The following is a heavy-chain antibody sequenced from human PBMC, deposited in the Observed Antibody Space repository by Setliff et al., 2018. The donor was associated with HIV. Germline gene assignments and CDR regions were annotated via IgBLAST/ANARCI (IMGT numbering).Heavy chain of an antibody. Sequence: LSLTCSVSGFSISSDYYWNWVRQPPGQGLEWIGSIYHSGKTYSNPSLKSRVTVSVDTSKNQFSLKLNSVTAADTAVYYCARDSGIAVAGRLGYWGQGTLVTVSS. J-gene: IGHJ4*02. CDR2: IYHSGKT. CDR1: GFSISSDYY. CDR3: ARDSGIAVAGRLGY. V-gene: IGHV4-38-2*02. D-gene: IGHD6-19*01.